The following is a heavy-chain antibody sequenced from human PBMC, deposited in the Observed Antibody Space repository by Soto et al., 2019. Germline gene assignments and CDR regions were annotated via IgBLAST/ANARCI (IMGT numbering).Heavy chain of an antibody. CDR3: ARDVVRGTYYFDY. CDR2: INTALATT. J-gene: IGHJ4*02. V-gene: IGHV1-3*04. CDR1: GYTFTNHA. Sequence: ASVKVSCKGSGYTFTNHAMHWVRQAPGQRPEWMGWINTALATTKYSQKLEGRVTITRDTAASTVYMELSSLRSEDTAVYYCARDVVRGTYYFDYWGQGTLVTVSS. D-gene: IGHD3-10*01.